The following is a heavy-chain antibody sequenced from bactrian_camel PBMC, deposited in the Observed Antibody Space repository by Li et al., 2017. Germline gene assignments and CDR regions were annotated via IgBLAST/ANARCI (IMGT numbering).Heavy chain of an antibody. Sequence: HVQLVESGGGSVQSGGSLTLSCAASEYTNSMAWFRQAPGKEREGVAMIGTNGRTRYADSVKGRFTISRDNAKNMVYLQLNSLKSEDTALYYCAAGPWYTDEYLYWGQGTQVTVS. D-gene: IGHD6*01. CDR2: IGTNGRT. CDR1: EYTNS. V-gene: IGHV3S53*01. CDR3: AAGPWYTDEYLY. J-gene: IGHJ4*01.